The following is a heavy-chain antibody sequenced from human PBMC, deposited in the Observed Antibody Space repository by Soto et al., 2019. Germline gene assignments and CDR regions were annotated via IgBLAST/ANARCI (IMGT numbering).Heavy chain of an antibody. V-gene: IGHV3-48*03. CDR3: ARERQWLDAFDI. J-gene: IGHJ3*02. CDR2: ISSSGSTI. D-gene: IGHD6-19*01. Sequence: EVQLVESGGGLVQPGGSLRLSCAASGFTFSSYEMNWVRQAPGKGLEWVSYISSSGSTIYYADSVKGRFTVSRDNAKNSLYLQMNSLRAEDTAVYYCARERQWLDAFDIWGQGTMVTVSS. CDR1: GFTFSSYE.